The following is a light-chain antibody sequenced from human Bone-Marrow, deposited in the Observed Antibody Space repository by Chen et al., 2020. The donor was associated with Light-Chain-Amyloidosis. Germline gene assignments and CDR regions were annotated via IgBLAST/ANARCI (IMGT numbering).Light chain of an antibody. CDR3: QVWDRSSDRPV. V-gene: IGLV3-21*02. CDR1: NIGSTS. J-gene: IGLJ3*02. CDR2: DDI. Sequence: SYVQSQPSSVSVAPGQTSTIACGGNNIGSTSVHWYQQTPGQAPLLVVYDDIDRPSGIPERLSGSNSGNTATLTISRVEAGDEADDYCQVWDRSSDRPVFGGGTKLTVL.